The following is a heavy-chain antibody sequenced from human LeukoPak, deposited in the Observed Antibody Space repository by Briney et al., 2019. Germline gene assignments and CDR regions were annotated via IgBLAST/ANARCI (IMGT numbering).Heavy chain of an antibody. CDR3: ATRVV. D-gene: IGHD2-15*01. CDR2: INTDGSDT. V-gene: IGHV3-74*03. J-gene: IGHJ1*01. Sequence: PGGSLRLSCAASGFTFSNYWMNWVRQTPGKGLMWVSRINTDGSDTEYADAVKGRFTISRDNAKNTVYLQMNSLRDEDTAVYYCATRVVWGQGTLVTVSS. CDR1: GFTFSNYW.